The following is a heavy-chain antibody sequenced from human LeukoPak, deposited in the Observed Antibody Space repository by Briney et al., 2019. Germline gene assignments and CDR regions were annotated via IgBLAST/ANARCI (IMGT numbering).Heavy chain of an antibody. CDR3: ARAVAGLFDY. J-gene: IGHJ4*02. CDR2: INHSGST. D-gene: IGHD6-19*01. V-gene: IGHV4-34*01. Sequence: SETLSLTCAVYGGSFSGYYWSWIRQPPGKGLEWIGEINHSGSTNYNPSLKSRVTISVDTSKNQFSLKLSSVTAADTAVYYCARAVAGLFDYWDQGTLVTVSS. CDR1: GGSFSGYY.